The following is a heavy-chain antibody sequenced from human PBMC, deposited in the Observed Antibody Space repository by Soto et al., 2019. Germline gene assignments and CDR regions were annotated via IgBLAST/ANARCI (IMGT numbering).Heavy chain of an antibody. Sequence: ASVKVSCKASGYSFTSYGISWVRQAPGQGLEWMGWISAYNGNTNYAQKIQGRVTMTTDTSTSTAYMELRSLRSDDTAAYYCARDAGVGYFDYWGQGTLVTVSS. CDR2: ISAYNGNT. CDR3: ARDAGVGYFDY. D-gene: IGHD1-26*01. CDR1: GYSFTSYG. J-gene: IGHJ4*02. V-gene: IGHV1-18*01.